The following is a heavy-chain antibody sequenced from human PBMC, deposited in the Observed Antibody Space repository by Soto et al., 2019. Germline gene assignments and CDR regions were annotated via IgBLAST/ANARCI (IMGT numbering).Heavy chain of an antibody. CDR1: GGTFSSYA. D-gene: IGHD2-15*01. CDR3: ARALGYCSGGSCYGFSFWFDP. Sequence: EASVKVSCKASGGTFSSYAISWVRQAPGQGLEWMGGIIPIFGTANYAQKFQGRVTITADESTSTAYMELSSLRSEDTAVYYCARALGYCSGGSCYGFSFWFDPWGQGTLVTVSS. J-gene: IGHJ5*02. CDR2: IIPIFGTA. V-gene: IGHV1-69*13.